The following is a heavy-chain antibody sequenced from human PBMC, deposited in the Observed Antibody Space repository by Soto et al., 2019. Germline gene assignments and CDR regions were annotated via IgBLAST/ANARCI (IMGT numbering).Heavy chain of an antibody. Sequence: EVQLVESGGNLVQPGGSLRLSCAASGFAFSGFWMTWVRQAPGQGLEWVANIEQDGSEKNYLDSVMGRFTISRDNAKNSLYLQMNSLQVEDTAVYYCTRGGGWESDYWGQGTLVTVSS. V-gene: IGHV3-7*05. CDR2: IEQDGSEK. D-gene: IGHD1-26*01. CDR1: GFAFSGFW. J-gene: IGHJ4*02. CDR3: TRGGGWESDY.